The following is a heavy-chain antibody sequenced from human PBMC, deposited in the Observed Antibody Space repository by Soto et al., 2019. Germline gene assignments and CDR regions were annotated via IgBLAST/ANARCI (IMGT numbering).Heavy chain of an antibody. V-gene: IGHV1-3*01. Sequence: QVQLVQSGAEVRKSGASVKISCKASGYTFSNYAIHWVRQAPGQRLEWLGWINAGGGNRKYAEKFQDRISITTDTFARIVYMELGSLPSKDTAVYYCAKNREMVVATTPRWYFDFWGRGTLVTVSS. J-gene: IGHJ2*01. CDR1: GYTFSNYA. CDR2: INAGGGNR. CDR3: AKNREMVVATTPRWYFDF. D-gene: IGHD2-21*01.